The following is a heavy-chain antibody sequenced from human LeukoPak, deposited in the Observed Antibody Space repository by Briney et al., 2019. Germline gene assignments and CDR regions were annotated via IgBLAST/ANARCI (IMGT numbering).Heavy chain of an antibody. CDR3: AKVRDTRDRYKDAFDV. CDR1: GFTFSSYA. D-gene: IGHD1-1*01. J-gene: IGHJ3*01. Sequence: PGGSLRLSCAASGFTFSSYAMSWVRQAPGKGLEWVSAISGSGGSTYYADSVKGRFTISRDNSKNTLYLQMNSLRAEDSAMYYCAKVRDTRDRYKDAFDVWGQGTRVTVSS. CDR2: ISGSGGST. V-gene: IGHV3-23*01.